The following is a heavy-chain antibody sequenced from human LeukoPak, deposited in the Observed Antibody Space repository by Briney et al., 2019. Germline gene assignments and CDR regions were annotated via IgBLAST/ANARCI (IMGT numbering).Heavy chain of an antibody. CDR1: GYTFTSYY. J-gene: IGHJ6*03. Sequence: ASVKVSCKASGYTFTSYYMHWVRQAPGQGLEWMGIINPSGGSTSYAQKFQGRVTMTRDMSTSTACMELSSLRSEDTAVYYCASNYCTNGVCYTGSYYYYYYYMDVWGKGTTVTVSS. D-gene: IGHD2-8*01. CDR3: ASNYCTNGVCYTGSYYYYYYYMDV. V-gene: IGHV1-46*01. CDR2: INPSGGST.